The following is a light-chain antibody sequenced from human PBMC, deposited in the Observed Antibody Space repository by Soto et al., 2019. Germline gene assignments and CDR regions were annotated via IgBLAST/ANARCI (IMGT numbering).Light chain of an antibody. CDR3: QHYGTSAL. Sequence: EIVLTQSPGTLSLSPGERATLSCRASQSVSDSYLAWYQQKPGQAPRLLIYASSRATGIPDRFSGSGSGTDFTLSISRLEPEDCAVYYWQHYGTSALFGPGTRVDIK. CDR2: AS. V-gene: IGKV3-20*01. CDR1: QSVSDSY. J-gene: IGKJ3*01.